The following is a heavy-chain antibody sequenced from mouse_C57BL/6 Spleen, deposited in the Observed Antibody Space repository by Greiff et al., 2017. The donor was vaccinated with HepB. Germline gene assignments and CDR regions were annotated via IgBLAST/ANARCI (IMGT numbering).Heavy chain of an antibody. Sequence: EVQLVESGPGLVKPSQSLSLTCSVTGYSITSGYYWNWIRQFPGNKLEWMGYISYDGSNNYNPSLKNRISITRDTSKNQFFLKLNSVTTEDTATYYCARKGNYYDYEGAMDYWGQGTSVTVSS. J-gene: IGHJ4*01. CDR1: GYSITSGYY. CDR2: ISYDGSN. V-gene: IGHV3-6*01. CDR3: ARKGNYYDYEGAMDY. D-gene: IGHD2-4*01.